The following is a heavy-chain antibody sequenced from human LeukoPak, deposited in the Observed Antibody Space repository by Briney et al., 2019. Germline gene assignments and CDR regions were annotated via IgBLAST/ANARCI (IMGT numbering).Heavy chain of an antibody. Sequence: GGSLRLSCAASGFTFSSYWMHWVRQAPGKGLVWVSRINGDGSSTSYADSVKGRFTISRDNAKNTLYLQMNSLRAEDTAVYYCASQSLYWDFDYWGQGTLVTVSS. CDR1: GFTFSSYW. CDR2: INGDGSST. CDR3: ASQSLYWDFDY. J-gene: IGHJ4*02. V-gene: IGHV3-74*01. D-gene: IGHD2-8*02.